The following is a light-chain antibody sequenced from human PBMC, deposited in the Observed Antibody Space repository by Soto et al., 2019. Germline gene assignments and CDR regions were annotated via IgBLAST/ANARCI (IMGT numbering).Light chain of an antibody. CDR1: QSVLYSSNNKNY. J-gene: IGKJ1*01. Sequence: DIVLTQSPDSLAVSLGERATINCKSSQSVLYSSNNKNYLTWYQQKLGQPPKLLIYWASTRESGVPDRFSGSGSGTDFTLTINSLQAEDVAVYYCQQYYSTPWTFGQGNKVEIK. CDR3: QQYYSTPWT. CDR2: WAS. V-gene: IGKV4-1*01.